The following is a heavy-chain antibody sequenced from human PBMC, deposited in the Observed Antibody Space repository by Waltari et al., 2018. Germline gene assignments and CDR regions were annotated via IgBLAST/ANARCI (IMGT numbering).Heavy chain of an antibody. CDR3: ARAFQYGGTPHFDD. J-gene: IGHJ4*02. V-gene: IGHV3-72*01. Sequence: EVQLAESGGGLVQPGGSLRLSCAVSGFTFSDYYMDWVRQAPGKGLEWVARSRNKANSYTTEYAASVKGRFTISRDDSKNSLNLQMNSLETDDTAVYFCARAFQYGGTPHFDDWGQGTLVTVSS. CDR2: SRNKANSYTT. CDR1: GFTFSDYY. D-gene: IGHD1-26*01.